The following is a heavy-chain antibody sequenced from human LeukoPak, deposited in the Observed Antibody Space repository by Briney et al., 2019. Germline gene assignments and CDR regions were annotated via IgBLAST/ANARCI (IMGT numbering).Heavy chain of an antibody. CDR2: FDPEDGET. Sequence: ASVKVSCKVSGYTLTELTMHWVRQAPGKGLEWMGGFDPEDGETIYAQKFQGRVTMTEDTSTDTAYMELSSLRSEDTAVYYCATDRIWQLDKVFDYWGQGTLVTVSS. D-gene: IGHD6-13*01. CDR3: ATDRIWQLDKVFDY. CDR1: GYTLTELT. J-gene: IGHJ4*02. V-gene: IGHV1-24*01.